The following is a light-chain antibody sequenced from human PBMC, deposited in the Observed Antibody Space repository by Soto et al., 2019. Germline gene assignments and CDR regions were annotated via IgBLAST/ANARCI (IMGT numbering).Light chain of an antibody. V-gene: IGKV1-12*01. CDR1: QGVSKW. Sequence: DIQMTQSPSSVSASVGDRVTITCRASQGVSKWLAWYQQKPGKAPKVLIYAASTLESGVPSRFSGSGSGKDFTLTISTLQPEDSATHYCKETNSSPRFTFGPGTKVEIK. CDR2: AAS. CDR3: KETNSSPRFT. J-gene: IGKJ3*01.